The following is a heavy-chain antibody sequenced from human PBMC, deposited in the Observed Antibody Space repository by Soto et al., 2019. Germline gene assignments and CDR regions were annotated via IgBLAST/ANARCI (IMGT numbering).Heavy chain of an antibody. D-gene: IGHD5-18*01. CDR2: VSGSGSSP. V-gene: IGHV3-23*04. CDR1: GFNFGSYA. J-gene: IGHJ4*02. Sequence: EEQLVESGGGLVQPGGSLRLSCAATGFNFGSYAMGWVRQAPGKGLEWVSGVSGSGSSPYYADSVKGRLTISKDKSKNTLYLDLNNLRSEDTAVYFCVKGKESGYRGAFDSWGQGTMVTVSS. CDR3: VKGKESGYRGAFDS.